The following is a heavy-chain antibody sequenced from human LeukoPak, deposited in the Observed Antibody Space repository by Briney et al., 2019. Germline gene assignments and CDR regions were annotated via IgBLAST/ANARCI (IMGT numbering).Heavy chain of an antibody. CDR3: ARDPYSNYFDY. V-gene: IGHV1-2*02. Sequence: ASVKVSCKASGYTFTGYYMHWVRQAPGQGLEWMGWINPNNGGTNYAQKFQGRVTMTRDRSISTAYMELNRLRSDDTAVYYCARDPYSNYFDYWGQGTLVTVSS. CDR1: GYTFTGYY. CDR2: INPNNGGT. D-gene: IGHD5-18*01. J-gene: IGHJ4*02.